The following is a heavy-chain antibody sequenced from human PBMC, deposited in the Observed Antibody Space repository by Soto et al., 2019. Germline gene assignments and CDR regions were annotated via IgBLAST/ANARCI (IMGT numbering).Heavy chain of an antibody. D-gene: IGHD2-15*01. CDR3: ARDDRGGSCFHS. Sequence: QVQLVQSGAEVKKPWASVKVSCKASGYTFTNYYMHWVRQAPGQGLEWMGMINPSGGSTGYAQKFQGRXXMXRXXATSTVSMELTSVSSGDTAVYYYARDDRGGSCFHSWGQGPLVTVSS. CDR1: GYTFTNYY. J-gene: IGHJ5*01. CDR2: INPSGGST. V-gene: IGHV1-46*01.